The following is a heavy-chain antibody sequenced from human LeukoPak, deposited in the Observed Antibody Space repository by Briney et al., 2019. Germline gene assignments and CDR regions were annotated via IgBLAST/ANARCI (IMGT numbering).Heavy chain of an antibody. D-gene: IGHD3-9*01. CDR3: ARDRYDILTGYNPLGAIVI. J-gene: IGHJ3*02. CDR2: INIDGSSI. Sequence: PGGSLRLSCAASGFTLRNYWMHWVRQAPGKGLVWVSRINIDGSSISYADPMKGRFTISRDNAKNTLYLQMNSLRAEDTAVYYCARDRYDILTGYNPLGAIVIWGQGTMVTVPS. V-gene: IGHV3-74*01. CDR1: GFTLRNYW.